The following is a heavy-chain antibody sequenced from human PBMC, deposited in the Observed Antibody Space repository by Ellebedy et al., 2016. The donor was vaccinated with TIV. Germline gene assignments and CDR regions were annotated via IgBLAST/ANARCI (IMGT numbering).Heavy chain of an antibody. J-gene: IGHJ3*01. CDR3: ATDGSYGDYRSPTHALEV. CDR2: MNQDGSEK. Sequence: GESLKISCEASGFSFRSYWMSWVRQAPGKGLEWVANMNQDGSEKYYVGSVKGRFTISRDNAKNSLYLQMNTLRAVDTAVYYCATDGSYGDYRSPTHALEVWGQGTMVTVSS. V-gene: IGHV3-7*01. CDR1: GFSFRSYW. D-gene: IGHD4-17*01.